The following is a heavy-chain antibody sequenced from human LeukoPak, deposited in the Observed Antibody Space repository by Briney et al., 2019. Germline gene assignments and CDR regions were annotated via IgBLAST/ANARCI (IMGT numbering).Heavy chain of an antibody. CDR2: IIPIFGTA. D-gene: IGHD2-2*01. CDR1: GGTFSSYA. J-gene: IGHJ6*02. Sequence: GASVKVSCKASGGTFSSYAISWVRQAPGQGLEWMGGIIPIFGTASYAQKFQGRVTITADESTSTAYMELSSLRSEDTAVYYCARSECQLLWDYYYYGMDVWGQGTTVTVSS. CDR3: ARSECQLLWDYYYYGMDV. V-gene: IGHV1-69*13.